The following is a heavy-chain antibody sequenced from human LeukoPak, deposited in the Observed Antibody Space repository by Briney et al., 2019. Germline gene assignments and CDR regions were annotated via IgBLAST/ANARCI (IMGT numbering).Heavy chain of an antibody. D-gene: IGHD6-13*01. CDR2: ISSSGGST. CDR1: GFTFSSYA. CDR3: ATQSSRFDY. Sequence: GGSLRLSCAASGFTFSSYAMSWVRQAPGKGLEWVSGISSSGGSTYYADSVKGRFTISRDNSKNTLYLQMNSLRAEDTAVYYCATQSSRFDYWGQGTLVTVSS. J-gene: IGHJ4*02. V-gene: IGHV3-23*01.